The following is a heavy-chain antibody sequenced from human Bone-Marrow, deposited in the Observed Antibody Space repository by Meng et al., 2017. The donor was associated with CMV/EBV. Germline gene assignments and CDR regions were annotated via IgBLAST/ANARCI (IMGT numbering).Heavy chain of an antibody. CDR3: ARPGTDFRVLNY. CDR2: INTDGSST. D-gene: IGHD3-3*01. CDR1: GVTFSSYW. J-gene: IGHJ4*02. V-gene: IGHV3-74*01. Sequence: CAASGVTFSSYWMHWVRQAPGKGLVWVSRINTDGSSTIYADYVKGRFTISRDNAKNTLYLQMNSLRAEDTAVYYCARPGTDFRVLNYWGQGTLVTVSS.